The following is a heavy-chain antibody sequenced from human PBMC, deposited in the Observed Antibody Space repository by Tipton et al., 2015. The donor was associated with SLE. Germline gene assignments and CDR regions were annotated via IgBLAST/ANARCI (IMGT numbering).Heavy chain of an antibody. CDR2: IDHDGSGT. Sequence: SLRLSCAAPGFTFNNYWMHWFRQVPGKGLEWVSRIDHDGSGTSYADSVEDRFTISRDNTKKTLYLQMNSLRAEDTAVYYCARAVADWGWLVVYWGRGTQVTVSS. D-gene: IGHD6-19*01. V-gene: IGHV3-74*01. CDR1: GFTFNNYW. CDR3: ARAVADWGWLVVY. J-gene: IGHJ4*02.